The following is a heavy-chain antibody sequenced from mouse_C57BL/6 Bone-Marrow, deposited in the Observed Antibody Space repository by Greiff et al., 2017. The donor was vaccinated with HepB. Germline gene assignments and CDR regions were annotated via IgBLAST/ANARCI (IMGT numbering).Heavy chain of an antibody. J-gene: IGHJ2*01. CDR3: ARYSRTGNFDY. V-gene: IGHV1-80*01. CDR1: GYAFSSYW. D-gene: IGHD4-1*01. Sequence: VQLVESGAELVKPGASVKISCKASGYAFSSYWMNWVKQRPGKGLEWIGQIYPGDGDTNYNGKFKGKATLTADKSSSTAYMQLSSLTSEDSAVYFCARYSRTGNFDYWGQGTTLTVSS. CDR2: IYPGDGDT.